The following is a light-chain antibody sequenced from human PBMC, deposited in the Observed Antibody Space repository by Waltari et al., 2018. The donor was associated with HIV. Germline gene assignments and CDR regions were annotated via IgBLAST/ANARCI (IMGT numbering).Light chain of an antibody. CDR3: SSYTTSSTVV. V-gene: IGLV2-14*01. J-gene: IGLJ2*01. Sequence: SALTQPASVSGSPGQPITISCAGTSAAVGAYNYVSCYQQHPGKAPKLMSYEVTDRPAGVSNRFSGSKSGNTASLTISGLQAEDEADYYCSSYTTSSTVVFGGGTKLTVL. CDR1: SAAVGAYNY. CDR2: EVT.